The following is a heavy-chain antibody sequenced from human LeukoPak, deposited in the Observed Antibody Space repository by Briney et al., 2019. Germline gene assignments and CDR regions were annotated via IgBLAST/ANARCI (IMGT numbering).Heavy chain of an antibody. J-gene: IGHJ4*02. CDR1: GFTFSSYA. CDR2: ISGSGGST. Sequence: GGPLRLSCAASGFTFSSYAMSWVRQAPGKGLEWVSAISGSGGSTYYADSVKGRFTISRDNSKNTLYLQMNSLRAEDTAVYYCAKGPWDIVVVPAAFDYWGQGTLVTVSS. V-gene: IGHV3-23*01. CDR3: AKGPWDIVVVPAAFDY. D-gene: IGHD2-2*01.